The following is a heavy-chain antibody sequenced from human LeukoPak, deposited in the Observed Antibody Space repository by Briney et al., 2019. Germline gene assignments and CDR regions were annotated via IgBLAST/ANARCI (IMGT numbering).Heavy chain of an antibody. CDR3: ARSPAAPYYFDY. Sequence: GGSVKVSCKASGYTFTSYDINWVRQATGQGLEWMGWMNPNSGNTGYAQKFQGRVTMTRNTPISTAYMELSSLRSEDTAVYYCARSPAAPYYFDYWGQGTLVTVSS. CDR1: GYTFTSYD. V-gene: IGHV1-8*01. J-gene: IGHJ4*02. CDR2: MNPNSGNT. D-gene: IGHD6-13*01.